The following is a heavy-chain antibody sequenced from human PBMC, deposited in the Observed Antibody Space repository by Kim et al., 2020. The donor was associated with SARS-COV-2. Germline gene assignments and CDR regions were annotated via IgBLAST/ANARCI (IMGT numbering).Heavy chain of an antibody. Sequence: SETLSLTCTVSGGSISSSSYYWGWIRQPPGKGLEWIGSIYYSGSTYYNPSLKSRVTISVDTSKNQFSLKLSSVTAADTAVYYCATWGYSYGGLFFDYWGQGTLVTVSS. J-gene: IGHJ4*02. D-gene: IGHD5-18*01. V-gene: IGHV4-39*01. CDR1: GGSISSSSYY. CDR3: ATWGYSYGGLFFDY. CDR2: IYYSGST.